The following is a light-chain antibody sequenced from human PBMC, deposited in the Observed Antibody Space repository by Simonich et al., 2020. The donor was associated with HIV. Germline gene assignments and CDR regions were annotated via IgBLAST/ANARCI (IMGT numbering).Light chain of an antibody. V-gene: IGKV4-1*01. CDR3: QQYFSTPRT. J-gene: IGKJ1*01. CDR1: QSVLYRTHNKNY. CDR2: WAS. Sequence: DIVMTQSPDSLAVSLGARATINCKSGQSVLYRTHNKNYLAWYQQKPGQPPKLLIYWASTRESGVPDRFSGSGSGTDFTLTISSLQAEDVAVYYCQQYFSTPRTFGQGTKVEIK.